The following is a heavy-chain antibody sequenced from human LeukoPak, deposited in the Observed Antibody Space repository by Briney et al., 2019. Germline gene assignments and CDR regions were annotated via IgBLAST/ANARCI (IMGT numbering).Heavy chain of an antibody. D-gene: IGHD2-2*01. CDR1: GYTLTELS. CDR2: FDPEDGET. V-gene: IGHV1-24*01. CDR3: ATAPRYCSSTSCYHGDY. Sequence: ASVKVSCKVSGYTLTELSMHWVRRAPGKGLEWRGGFDPEDGETIYAQKFQGRVTMTEDTSTDTAYMELSSLRSEDTAVYYCATAPRYCSSTSCYHGDYWGQGTLVTVSS. J-gene: IGHJ4*02.